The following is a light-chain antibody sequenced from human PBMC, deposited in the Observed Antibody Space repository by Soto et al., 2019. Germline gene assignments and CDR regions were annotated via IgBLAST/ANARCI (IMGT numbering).Light chain of an antibody. CDR3: SSYTSSSLYV. Sequence: QSALTQPASVSGSPGQSITISCTGPSSDVGYSNYVSWFQQLPGKAPKLMIYDVSDRPSGVSNRFSGSKSGSTASLTISGLQAEDEADYYCSSYTSSSLYVFGTGTKLTVL. J-gene: IGLJ1*01. CDR2: DVS. CDR1: SSDVGYSNY. V-gene: IGLV2-14*01.